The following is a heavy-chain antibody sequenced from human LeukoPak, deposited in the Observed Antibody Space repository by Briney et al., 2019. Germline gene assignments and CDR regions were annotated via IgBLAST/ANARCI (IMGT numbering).Heavy chain of an antibody. V-gene: IGHV3-23*01. Sequence: PGGSLRPSCAASGFTFSSYAMSWVRQAPGKGLEWVSAISGSGGSTYYADSVKGRFTISRDNSKNTLYLQMNSLRAEGTAVYYCAKGGSGYVKGFDYWGQGTLVTVSS. J-gene: IGHJ4*02. D-gene: IGHD5-12*01. CDR3: AKGGSGYVKGFDY. CDR1: GFTFSSYA. CDR2: ISGSGGST.